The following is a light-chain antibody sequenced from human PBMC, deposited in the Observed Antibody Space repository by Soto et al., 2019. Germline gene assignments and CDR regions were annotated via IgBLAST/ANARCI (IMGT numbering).Light chain of an antibody. CDR1: QGIRRD. J-gene: IGKJ2*02. V-gene: IGKV1-6*01. CDR2: GAS. Sequence: AIQVTQSPSSLSAFLGERATFPCRASQGIRRDLGWYQHKPGTAPKLLIYGASNLHGEVPSRFSGSVSGTDFTLTISSLQAEDFATYYCLQDHNYQWTFGQGTKLEIK. CDR3: LQDHNYQWT.